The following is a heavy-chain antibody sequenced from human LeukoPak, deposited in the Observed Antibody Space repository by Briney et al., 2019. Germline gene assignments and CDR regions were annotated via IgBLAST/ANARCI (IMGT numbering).Heavy chain of an antibody. CDR1: GFTFSSYS. Sequence: GGSLRLSCAASGFTFSSYSMNWVRQAPGKGLEWVSSISSSSSYIYYADSVKGRFTISRDNAKNSLYLQMNSLRAEDTAVYYCARDFRNWNDQRRYDYWGQGTLVTVSS. V-gene: IGHV3-21*01. CDR3: ARDFRNWNDQRRYDY. CDR2: ISSSSSYI. D-gene: IGHD1-1*01. J-gene: IGHJ4*02.